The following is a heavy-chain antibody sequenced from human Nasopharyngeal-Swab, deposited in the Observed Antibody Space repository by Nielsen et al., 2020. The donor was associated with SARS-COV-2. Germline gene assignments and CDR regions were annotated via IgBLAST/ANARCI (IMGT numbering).Heavy chain of an antibody. J-gene: IGHJ6*03. D-gene: IGHD1-26*01. Sequence: SVKVSCKASGGTFSSYAISWVRQAPGQGLEWMGRIIPILGIANYAQKFQGRVTITADKSTSTTYMELSSLRSEDTAVYYCAAGADYYYYMDVWGKGTTVTVSS. CDR1: GGTFSSYA. CDR2: IIPILGIA. CDR3: AAGADYYYYMDV. V-gene: IGHV1-69*04.